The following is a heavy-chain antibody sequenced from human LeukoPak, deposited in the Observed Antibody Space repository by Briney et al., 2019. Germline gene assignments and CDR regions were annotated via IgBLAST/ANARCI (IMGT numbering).Heavy chain of an antibody. Sequence: GAYILPPSAASAGTVNKIYISWVRYPQRPGKEWVSIIYSDGRTSNPYNPKARFTISRHNSKNTLSLQMTSLRGEDAAVYYGARDVPSGMGAFDIWGQGTMVTVSS. D-gene: IGHD2-15*01. CDR1: AGTVNKIY. J-gene: IGHJ3*02. CDR2: IYSDGRT. CDR3: ARDVPSGMGAFDI. V-gene: IGHV3-53*01.